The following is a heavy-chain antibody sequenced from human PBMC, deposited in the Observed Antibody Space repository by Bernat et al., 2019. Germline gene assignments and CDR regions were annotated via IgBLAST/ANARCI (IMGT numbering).Heavy chain of an antibody. CDR2: IYYSGST. Sequence: QVQLQESGPGLVKPSQTLSLTCTFSVGSISSGGYYWSWIRQHPGKGLDWIGYIYYSGSTYYNPSLKSLVTISVDTSKNQFSLKLSSVTAADTAVYYCAREIGTLWGSHRYWYFDLWGRGTLVTVSS. J-gene: IGHJ2*01. CDR3: AREIGTLWGSHRYWYFDL. V-gene: IGHV4-31*01. D-gene: IGHD7-27*01. CDR1: VGSISSGGYY.